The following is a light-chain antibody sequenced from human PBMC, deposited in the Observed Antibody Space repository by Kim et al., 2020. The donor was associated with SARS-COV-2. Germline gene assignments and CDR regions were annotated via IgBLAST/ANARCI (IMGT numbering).Light chain of an antibody. Sequence: TVTLPCASSTGAGTSGHYPNWFQQKPGQAPRALIYSISNKYSWTPARFSGSLLGGKAALTLSGVQPEDEADYYCLLYYGGAQPHVIFGGGTQLTVL. CDR3: LLYYGGAQPHVI. CDR2: SIS. CDR1: TGAGTSGHY. V-gene: IGLV7-43*01. J-gene: IGLJ2*01.